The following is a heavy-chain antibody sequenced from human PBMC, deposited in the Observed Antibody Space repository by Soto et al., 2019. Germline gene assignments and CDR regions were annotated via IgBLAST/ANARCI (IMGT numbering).Heavy chain of an antibody. V-gene: IGHV5-10-1*01. Sequence: PGASLKNSCKGSGDRFSSYWISWVRQMPGQGLEWMGRIDPSDSYTNYSPSFQGHVTISADKSISTAYLQWSSLKASDTAMYYCARRGSSFIAARDSDFESCGQGTMLTV. J-gene: IGHJ3*02. CDR2: IDPSDSYT. CDR1: GDRFSSYW. CDR3: ARRGSSFIAARDSDFES. D-gene: IGHD6-6*01.